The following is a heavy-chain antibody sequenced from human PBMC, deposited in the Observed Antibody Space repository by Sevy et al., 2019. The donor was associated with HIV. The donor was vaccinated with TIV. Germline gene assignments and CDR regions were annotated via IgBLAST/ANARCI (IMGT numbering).Heavy chain of an antibody. V-gene: IGHV3-15*01. CDR1: GFTFSNAW. Sequence: GGSLRLSCAASGFTFSNAWMSWVRQAPGKGLEWVGRIKSKTDGGTADYAAPVKGRFTISRDDSKNTLYLQMNSLKTEGTGIFFCTTESKKRGLSALLDYWGQGTLVTVSS. CDR2: IKSKTDGGTA. J-gene: IGHJ4*02. CDR3: TTESKKRGLSALLDY. D-gene: IGHD3-10*01.